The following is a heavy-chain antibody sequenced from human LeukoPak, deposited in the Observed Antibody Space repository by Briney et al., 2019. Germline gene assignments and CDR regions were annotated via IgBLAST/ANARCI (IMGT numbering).Heavy chain of an antibody. D-gene: IGHD6-6*01. CDR1: GFNFGSYS. CDR2: ITSSSSAK. Sequence: GGSLRLSCAASGFNFGSYSMTWVRQAPGKGLDWVSYITSSSSAKCYAASVRGRFTISRDNAKNSLYLQMNSLTAEDTAVYFCVRDQGSWSIAAHLDTFDMWGQGTMVTVSS. CDR3: VRDQGSWSIAAHLDTFDM. J-gene: IGHJ3*02. V-gene: IGHV3-48*01.